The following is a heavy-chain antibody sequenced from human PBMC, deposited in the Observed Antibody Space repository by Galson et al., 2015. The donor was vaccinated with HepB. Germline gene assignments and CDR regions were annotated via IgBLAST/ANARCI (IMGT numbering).Heavy chain of an antibody. D-gene: IGHD2-2*01. J-gene: IGHJ6*02. CDR3: TTAPDCSSTSCYRRFYGMDV. Sequence: SLRLSCAASGFTFSNAWMSWVRQAPGKGLEWVGRIKSKTDGGTTDYAAPVKGRFTISRDDSKNTLYLQMNSLKTEDTAVYYCTTAPDCSSTSCYRRFYGMDVWGQGTTVTVSS. V-gene: IGHV3-15*01. CDR1: GFTFSNAW. CDR2: IKSKTDGGTT.